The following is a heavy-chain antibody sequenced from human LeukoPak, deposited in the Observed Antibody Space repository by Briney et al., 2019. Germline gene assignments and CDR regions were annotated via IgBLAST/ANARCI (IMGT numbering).Heavy chain of an antibody. CDR3: ATDLISYGSGSYSGICSGY. CDR2: FDPEDGET. D-gene: IGHD3-10*01. CDR1: VYTLTELS. Sequence: ASVNVSCKVSVYTLTELSMHWVRQAPGKGLEWMGGFDPEDGETIYAQKFQGRVTMTEDTSTDIAYMELSSLRSEDTAVYYCATDLISYGSGSYSGICSGYWGQGTLVTVSS. J-gene: IGHJ4*02. V-gene: IGHV1-24*01.